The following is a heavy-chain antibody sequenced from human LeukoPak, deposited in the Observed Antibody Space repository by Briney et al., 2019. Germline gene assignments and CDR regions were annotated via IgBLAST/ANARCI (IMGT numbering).Heavy chain of an antibody. D-gene: IGHD3-22*01. CDR3: ARRKGSSGYYYGLGY. J-gene: IGHJ4*02. V-gene: IGHV1-2*02. CDR1: GYTFTGYY. CDR2: INPNSGGT. Sequence: GASVKVSCKASGYTFTGYYMHWVRQAPGQGLEWMGWINPNSGGTDYAQKFQGRVTMTRDTSISTAYMELSRLRSDDTAVYYRARRKGSSGYYYGLGYWGQGTLVTVSS.